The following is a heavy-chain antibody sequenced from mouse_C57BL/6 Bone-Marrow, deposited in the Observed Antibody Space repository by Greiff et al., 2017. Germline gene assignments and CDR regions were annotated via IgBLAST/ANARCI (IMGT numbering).Heavy chain of an antibody. D-gene: IGHD2-3*01. CDR3: WGGYYVYAMDY. Sequence: DVMLVESGGGLVKPGGSLKLSCAASGFTFSSYAMSWVRQTPEKRLEWVATISDGGSYTYYPDNVKGRFTISRDNAKNNLYLQMSHLKSEDTAMYYWWGGYYVYAMDYWGQGTSVTVSS. J-gene: IGHJ4*01. CDR1: GFTFSSYA. CDR2: ISDGGSYT. V-gene: IGHV5-4*03.